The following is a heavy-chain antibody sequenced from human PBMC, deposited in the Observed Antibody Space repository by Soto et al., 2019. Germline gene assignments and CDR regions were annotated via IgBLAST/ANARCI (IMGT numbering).Heavy chain of an antibody. Sequence: SETLSLTCTVSGGSISSSSYYWGWIRQPPGKGLEWIGSIDYSGTTYYNPSLNSRVTISLDRSKNQFSLRLTSVAAADTAVYFCARGKFYAFDIWGQGTMVTVSS. J-gene: IGHJ3*02. CDR2: IDYSGTT. CDR1: GGSISSSSYY. V-gene: IGHV4-39*07. CDR3: ARGKFYAFDI.